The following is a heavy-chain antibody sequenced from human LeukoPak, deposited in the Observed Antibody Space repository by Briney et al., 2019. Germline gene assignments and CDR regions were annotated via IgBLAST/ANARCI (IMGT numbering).Heavy chain of an antibody. Sequence: SVKVSCKASGGTFSSYAISWVRQAPGQGLEWMGGVIPIFGTANYAQKFQGRVTITADKSTSTAYMELSSLRSEDTAVYYCARESIAANWFDPWGQGTLVTVSS. D-gene: IGHD6-13*01. CDR1: GGTFSSYA. CDR2: VIPIFGTA. CDR3: ARESIAANWFDP. J-gene: IGHJ5*02. V-gene: IGHV1-69*06.